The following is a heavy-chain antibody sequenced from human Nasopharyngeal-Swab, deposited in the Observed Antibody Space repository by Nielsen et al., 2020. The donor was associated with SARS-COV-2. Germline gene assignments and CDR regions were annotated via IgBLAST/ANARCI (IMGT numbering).Heavy chain of an antibody. CDR3: ARGGPPGHYYHYYGLDV. J-gene: IGHJ6*02. CDR2: ISHSGTS. Sequence: WIRQPPGKGLEWIGEISHSGTSKYNPALKSRVTISVDTSKNQVSLKLRSVTAADRGVYYCARGGPPGHYYHYYGLDVWGQGITVTVSS. D-gene: IGHD1-14*01. V-gene: IGHV4-34*01.